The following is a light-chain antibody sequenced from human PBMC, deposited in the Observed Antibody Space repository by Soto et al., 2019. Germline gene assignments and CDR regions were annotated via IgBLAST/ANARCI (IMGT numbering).Light chain of an antibody. V-gene: IGLV1-44*01. CDR3: AAWDDSLVV. J-gene: IGLJ2*01. Sequence: LTQPPSASGTPGQRVTISCSGSSSNIGSNTVNWYQQLPGTAPKLLIYSNNQWPSGVPDRFSGSKSGTSASLAISGLQSEDEADYYCAAWDDSLVVFGGGTKLTVL. CDR2: SNN. CDR1: SSNIGSNT.